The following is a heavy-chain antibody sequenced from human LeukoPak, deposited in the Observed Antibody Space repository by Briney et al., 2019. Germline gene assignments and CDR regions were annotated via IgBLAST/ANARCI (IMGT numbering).Heavy chain of an antibody. CDR3: VKDQYYYDSSGYQTGPFDY. J-gene: IGHJ4*02. CDR2: ISGSGGST. D-gene: IGHD3-22*01. CDR1: GFTFSSYA. V-gene: IGHV3-23*01. Sequence: PGGSLRLSCAASGFTFSSYAMSWVRQAPGKGLEWVSAISGSGGSTYYADSVKGRFTISRDNSKNTLYLQMNSLRAEDTAVYYCVKDQYYYDSSGYQTGPFDYWGQGTLVTVSS.